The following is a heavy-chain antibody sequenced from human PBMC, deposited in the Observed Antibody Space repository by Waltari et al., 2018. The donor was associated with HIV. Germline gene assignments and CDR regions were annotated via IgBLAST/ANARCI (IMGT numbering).Heavy chain of an antibody. CDR3: AREGFCSNGVCSHYYGMDV. CDR1: GFTFSSYS. Sequence: EVQLVESGGGLVKPGGSLRLSCAASGFTFSSYSKNWVRQAPGKGLEWVSSISTSSRYIYYADSLKGRFTISRDNAKNSLYLQMNSLRAEDTAVYYCAREGFCSNGVCSHYYGMDVWGQGTTVTVSS. CDR2: ISTSSRYI. D-gene: IGHD2-8*01. J-gene: IGHJ6*02. V-gene: IGHV3-21*01.